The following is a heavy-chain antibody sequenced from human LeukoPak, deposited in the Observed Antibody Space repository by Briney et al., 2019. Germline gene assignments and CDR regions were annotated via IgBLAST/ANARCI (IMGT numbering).Heavy chain of an antibody. CDR3: ATRGTYYYGSGSYGDAFDI. D-gene: IGHD3-10*01. Sequence: PSETLSLTCTVSGGSISSSSYYWGWIRQPPGKGLEWIGSIYYSGSTYYNPSLKSRVTISVDTSKNQFSLKLSSVTAADTAVYYCATRGTYYYGSGSYGDAFDIWGQGTMVTVSS. V-gene: IGHV4-39*01. CDR2: IYYSGST. J-gene: IGHJ3*02. CDR1: GGSISSSSYY.